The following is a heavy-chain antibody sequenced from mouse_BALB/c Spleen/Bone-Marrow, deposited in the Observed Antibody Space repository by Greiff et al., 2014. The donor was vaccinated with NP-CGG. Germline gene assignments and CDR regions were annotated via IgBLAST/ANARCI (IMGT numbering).Heavy chain of an antibody. J-gene: IGHJ2*01. CDR2: ISSGGGYT. Sequence: EVMLVESGGGLVKPGGSLKLSCAASGFTFSAYVMSWVRQTPEMRLEWVASISSGGGYTYYPDSVKGRFTISRDNAKNTLYLQMSSLRSEDTAMYYCSRQGGYDRITYFDYWGQGTTLIVSS. D-gene: IGHD2-2*01. V-gene: IGHV5-9-1*01. CDR3: SRQGGYDRITYFDY. CDR1: GFTFSAYV.